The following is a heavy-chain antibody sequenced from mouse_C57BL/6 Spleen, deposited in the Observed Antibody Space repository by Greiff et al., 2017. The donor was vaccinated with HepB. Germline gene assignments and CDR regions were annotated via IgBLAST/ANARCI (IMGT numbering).Heavy chain of an antibody. Sequence: VQLKESGPGLVAPSQSLSITCTVSGFSLTSYGVHWVRQPPGKGLEWLVVIWSDGSTTYNSALKSRLSISKDNSKSQVFLKMNSLQTDDTAMYYCARDSLYYYGSSRSYAMDYWGQGTSVTVSS. J-gene: IGHJ4*01. CDR2: IWSDGST. V-gene: IGHV2-6*03. CDR3: ARDSLYYYGSSRSYAMDY. CDR1: GFSLTSYG. D-gene: IGHD1-1*01.